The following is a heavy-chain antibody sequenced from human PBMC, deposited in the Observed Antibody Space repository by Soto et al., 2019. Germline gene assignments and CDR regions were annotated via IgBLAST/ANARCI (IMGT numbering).Heavy chain of an antibody. Sequence: GASVKVSCKASGGTFSSYAIIWVRQAPGQGLEWMGGIIPIFGTENYAQKFQGRVTITADESTSTAYMELSSLRSEDTAVYYCARELIAVAGDDAFDIWGQGTMVTVSS. V-gene: IGHV1-69*13. CDR1: GGTFSSYA. J-gene: IGHJ3*02. D-gene: IGHD6-19*01. CDR2: IIPIFGTE. CDR3: ARELIAVAGDDAFDI.